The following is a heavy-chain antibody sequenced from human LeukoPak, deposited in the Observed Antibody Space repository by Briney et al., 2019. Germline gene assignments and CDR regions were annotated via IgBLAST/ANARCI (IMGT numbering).Heavy chain of an antibody. J-gene: IGHJ4*02. CDR2: VIAIFGRV. Sequence: SVKVSCKASRGTFSSYGISWVRQAPGQGLEWMGGVIAIFGRVKYGQKFQGRATITTDESTSTAYMELSGLTSEDTGVYYCARGELGDSSGFSFFDYWGQGTLVTVSS. D-gene: IGHD3-22*01. CDR1: RGTFSSYG. V-gene: IGHV1-69*05. CDR3: ARGELGDSSGFSFFDY.